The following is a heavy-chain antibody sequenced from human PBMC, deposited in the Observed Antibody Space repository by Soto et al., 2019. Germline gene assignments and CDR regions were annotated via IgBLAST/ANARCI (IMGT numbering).Heavy chain of an antibody. CDR3: ARDVYYYDSSAYWAY. D-gene: IGHD3-22*01. Sequence: EVQLVESGGGLVKPGGSLRLSCAASGFTFSSYSMKWVRQAPGKGLEWVSSITGSSSYIYYADSVKGRFTISRDNAKNSLYLQMNSLSAEDTAVYYCARDVYYYDSSAYWAYWGQGTLVTVSS. V-gene: IGHV3-21*02. J-gene: IGHJ4*02. CDR2: ITGSSSYI. CDR1: GFTFSSYS.